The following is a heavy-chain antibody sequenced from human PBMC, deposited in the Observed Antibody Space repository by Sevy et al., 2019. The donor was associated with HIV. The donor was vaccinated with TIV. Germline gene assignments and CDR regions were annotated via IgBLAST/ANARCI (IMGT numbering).Heavy chain of an antibody. Sequence: GGSLSLSCAASGFTFNNYAMTWVRQAPGKGLEWVSAVSGGGDTTYYADSVKGRFTISRDNSKNTLYLQMNSLRAEDTAVYYCAKGGSTSGYYLNYFAYWGQGTLVTVSS. D-gene: IGHD3-22*01. J-gene: IGHJ4*02. CDR2: VSGGGDTT. CDR1: GFTFNNYA. CDR3: AKGGSTSGYYLNYFAY. V-gene: IGHV3-23*01.